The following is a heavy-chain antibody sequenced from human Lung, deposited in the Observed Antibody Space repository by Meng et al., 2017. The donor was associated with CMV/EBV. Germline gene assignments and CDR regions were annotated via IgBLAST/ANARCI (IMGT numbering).Heavy chain of an antibody. J-gene: IGHJ5*02. V-gene: IGHV3-23*03. D-gene: IGHD4-17*01. CDR3: AKNPVDYADP. CDR2: IYLGDRST. CDR1: GFTFGTYG. Sequence: ESXKISXAASGFTFGTYGMSWVRQAPGKGLEWVAVIYLGDRSTWYGDFVKGRFSIYTDDSKSTVYLQMNSLRAEDTALYYCAKNPVDYADPWGQGTLVTVSS.